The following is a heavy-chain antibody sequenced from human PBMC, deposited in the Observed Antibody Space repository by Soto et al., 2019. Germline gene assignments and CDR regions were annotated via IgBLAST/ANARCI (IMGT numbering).Heavy chain of an antibody. Sequence: GGSLRLSCAASGFMFSAYWMSWVRQAPGKGLEWVANIHGDGGKIYYVDSVKGRFTISRDNAKKSLDLQINSLRAEDTAVYYCAREKKHQSLGGRFGMDVWGQGTTVTVSS. CDR1: GFMFSAYW. V-gene: IGHV3-7*01. CDR2: IHGDGGKI. D-gene: IGHD2-2*01. J-gene: IGHJ6*02. CDR3: AREKKHQSLGGRFGMDV.